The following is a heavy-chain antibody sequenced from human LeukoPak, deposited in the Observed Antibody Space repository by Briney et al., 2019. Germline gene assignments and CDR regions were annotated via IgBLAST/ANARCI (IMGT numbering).Heavy chain of an antibody. J-gene: IGHJ6*02. Sequence: ASVKVSCKVSGYTLTELSMHWVRRAPGKGLEWMGGFDPEDGETIYAQKFQGRVTMTEDTSTDTAYMELSSLRSEDTAVYYCARDILYCSGGSCYEGLHYYYGMDVWGQGTTVTVSS. CDR2: FDPEDGET. CDR3: ARDILYCSGGSCYEGLHYYYGMDV. CDR1: GYTLTELS. V-gene: IGHV1-24*01. D-gene: IGHD2-15*01.